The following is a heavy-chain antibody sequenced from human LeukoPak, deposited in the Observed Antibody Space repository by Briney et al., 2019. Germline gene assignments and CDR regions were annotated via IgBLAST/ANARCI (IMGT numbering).Heavy chain of an antibody. V-gene: IGHV3-48*03. CDR3: GRNRLPGP. D-gene: IGHD1-14*01. CDR1: GFTFNYHE. J-gene: IGHJ1*01. Sequence: GGSLRLSCTASGFTFNYHEMNWFRQAPGKGLEWLAYINSAGGPISYADSVKGRSTISSDSAGNSVSLQMNSLRPEDTGVYYCGRNRLPGPWGQGTPVTVSS. CDR2: INSAGGPI.